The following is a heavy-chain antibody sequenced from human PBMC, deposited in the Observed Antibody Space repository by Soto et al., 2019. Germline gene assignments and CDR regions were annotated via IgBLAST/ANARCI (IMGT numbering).Heavy chain of an antibody. D-gene: IGHD3-9*01. CDR3: ARVGYYDILTGYSLPYYFDY. V-gene: IGHV1-18*04. J-gene: IGHJ4*02. CDR1: GYTFTSYG. CDR2: ISAYNGNT. Sequence: ASVKVSCKASGYTFTSYGISWVRQAPGQGLEWMGWISAYNGNTNYAQKLQGRVTMTTDTSTSTAYMELRSLRSDDTAVYYCARVGYYDILTGYSLPYYFDYWGQGTLVTVSS.